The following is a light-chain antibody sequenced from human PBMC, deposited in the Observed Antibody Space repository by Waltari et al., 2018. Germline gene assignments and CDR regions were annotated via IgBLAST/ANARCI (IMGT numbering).Light chain of an antibody. Sequence: IQMTQFPSSLSASVGDSVTITCRASQTIATFLNWYQQKPGRAPKLLIYAASNLQSGVPSRFSGSGSVTEYTLTINSLQPEDFATYFCQQSYGTPPYTFGQGTRLEIK. J-gene: IGKJ2*01. CDR2: AAS. CDR3: QQSYGTPPYT. CDR1: QTIATF. V-gene: IGKV1-39*01.